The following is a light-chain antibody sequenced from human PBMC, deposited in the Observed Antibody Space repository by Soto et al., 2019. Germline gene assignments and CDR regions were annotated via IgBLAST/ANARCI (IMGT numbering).Light chain of an antibody. CDR3: QQYGSSPLT. V-gene: IGKV3-20*01. CDR2: HAS. CDR1: QSVRGH. Sequence: EIVLTQSPATLSLSQGERATLSCRASQSVRGHLAWYQHKPGQAPRLLFYHASRRATGTPDRFSVSGSGTDFTLTISRLEPGDFAVYYCQQYGSSPLTFGQGTKVDIK. J-gene: IGKJ1*01.